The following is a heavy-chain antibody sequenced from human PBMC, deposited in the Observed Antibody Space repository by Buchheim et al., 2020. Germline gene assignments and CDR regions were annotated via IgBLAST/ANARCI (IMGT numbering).Heavy chain of an antibody. J-gene: IGHJ4*02. CDR3: AGGKARAGVFDY. CDR2: ISDSGYET. CDR1: GFTFSTYA. D-gene: IGHD3-16*01. V-gene: IGHV3-23*01. Sequence: EVQLLDSGGGLVQPGGSLRLSCAASGFTFSTYAMSWVRQAPGKGLEWVSSISDSGYETYYADSVKGRFTISRDNSKNTLYLQMISLRAEDTAVYYCAGGKARAGVFDYWGQGTL.